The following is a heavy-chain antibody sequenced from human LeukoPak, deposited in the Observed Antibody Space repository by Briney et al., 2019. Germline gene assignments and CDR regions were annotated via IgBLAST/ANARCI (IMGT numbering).Heavy chain of an antibody. CDR1: GFTFSSYW. CDR3: TTDPFFSTLGY. CDR2: IKQDGSEK. D-gene: IGHD2-2*01. Sequence: PGGSLRLSCAASGFTFSSYWMSWVRQAPGKGLEWVANIKQDGSEKYYVDSVKGRFTISRDNAKNPLYLQMNSLKTEDTAVYYCTTDPFFSTLGYWGQGTLVIVSS. J-gene: IGHJ4*02. V-gene: IGHV3-7*03.